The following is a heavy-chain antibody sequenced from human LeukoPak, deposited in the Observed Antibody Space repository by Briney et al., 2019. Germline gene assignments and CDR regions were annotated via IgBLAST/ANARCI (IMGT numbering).Heavy chain of an antibody. CDR3: SKWKAIVLVPAARSPIDY. CDR1: GFTFSSYG. Sequence: GGSLRLSCAASGFTFSSYGMSWVRQAPGKGLEWVSAITGTGHITYYADSVKGRFTISRDNSKHTLYLQMNSLRAEDTAVYYCSKWKAIVLVPAARSPIDYWGQGTLVTVSS. J-gene: IGHJ4*02. V-gene: IGHV3-23*01. CDR2: ITGTGHIT. D-gene: IGHD2-2*01.